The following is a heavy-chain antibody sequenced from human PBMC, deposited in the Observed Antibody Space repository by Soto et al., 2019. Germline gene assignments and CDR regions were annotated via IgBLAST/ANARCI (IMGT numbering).Heavy chain of an antibody. D-gene: IGHD2-2*01. V-gene: IGHV3-33*01. Sequence: GGSLRLSCAASGFTFSSYGMHWVRQAPGKGLEWVAVIWYDGSNKYYADSVKGRFTISRDNSKNTLYLQMNSLRAEDTAVYYCARIWPYQAAMSGSGMDVWGQGTTVTVSS. CDR3: ARIWPYQAAMSGSGMDV. CDR1: GFTFSSYG. J-gene: IGHJ6*02. CDR2: IWYDGSNK.